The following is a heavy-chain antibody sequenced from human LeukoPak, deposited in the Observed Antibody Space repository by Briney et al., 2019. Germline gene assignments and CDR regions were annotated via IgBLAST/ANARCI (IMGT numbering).Heavy chain of an antibody. CDR2: ISSSGSTI. D-gene: IGHD3-22*01. CDR3: AREGTYYYDSSGYSY. J-gene: IGHJ4*02. CDR1: GFTFSSYE. V-gene: IGHV3-48*03. Sequence: GGSLRLSCAASGFTFSSYEMNWVRQAPGKGLEWVSYISSSGSTIYYADSVKGRFTISRDNAKNSLYLQMNSLRAEDTAVYYCAREGTYYYDSSGYSYWGQGTLVTVSS.